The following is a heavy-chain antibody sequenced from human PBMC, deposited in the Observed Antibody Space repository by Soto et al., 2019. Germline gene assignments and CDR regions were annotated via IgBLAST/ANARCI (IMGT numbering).Heavy chain of an antibody. CDR2: IYYSGST. CDR1: GGSISSYY. D-gene: IGHD5-12*01. Sequence: QVQLQESGPGLVKPSETLSLTCTVSGGSISSYYWSWIRQPPGKGLEWIGYIYYSGSTNYNPSLKSRVTISXHXXKLQFALKLSSVTAAATAVYSGARPPWIAPDYCDYWGQGTLVTVSS. J-gene: IGHJ4*02. CDR3: ARPPWIAPDYCDY. V-gene: IGHV4-59*08.